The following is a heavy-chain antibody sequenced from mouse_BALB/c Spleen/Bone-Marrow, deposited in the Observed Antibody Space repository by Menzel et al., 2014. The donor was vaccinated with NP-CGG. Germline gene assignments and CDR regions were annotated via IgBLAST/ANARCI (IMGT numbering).Heavy chain of an antibody. CDR2: ISSGGSYT. D-gene: IGHD2-3*01. CDR1: GFTFSNYG. CDR3: ARRDGGPMDY. J-gene: IGHJ4*01. V-gene: IGHV5-6*01. Sequence: EVHLVESGGDLVKPGGSLKLSCAASGFTFSNYGMSCVRQTPDKRLEWVATISSGGSYTYYPDSVKGRFTISRDNAKNTLYLQMSSLKSEDTAMYYCARRDGGPMDYWGQGTSVTVSS.